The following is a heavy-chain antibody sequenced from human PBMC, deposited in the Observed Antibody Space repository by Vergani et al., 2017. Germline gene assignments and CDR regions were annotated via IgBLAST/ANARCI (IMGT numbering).Heavy chain of an antibody. J-gene: IGHJ4*02. V-gene: IGHV3-23*01. D-gene: IGHD1-26*01. CDR2: ISGSGCST. CDR3: AKESYSLIDY. Sequence: EVQLLESGGGLVQPGGSLRLSCAASGFTFSRYAMSWVRRAPGKGLEWVSGISGSGCSTYYADSVKGRFTISRDNSKNTLYLQMNSLRAEDTAVYYCAKESYSLIDYWGQGTLVTVSS. CDR1: GFTFSRYA.